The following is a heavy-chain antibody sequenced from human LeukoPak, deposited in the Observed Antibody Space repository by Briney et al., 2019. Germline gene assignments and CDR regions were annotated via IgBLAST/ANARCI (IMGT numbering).Heavy chain of an antibody. CDR2: IIGGAGST. V-gene: IGHV3-23*01. D-gene: IGHD3-22*01. J-gene: IGHJ4*02. CDR1: GFSFSSHG. CDR3: TKTYYYDSSGYYHYYFDY. Sequence: GGSLRLSCAASGFSFSSHGMSWVRQAPGKGLEWVSGIIGGAGSTYYADSVKGRFTISRDDSKNTAYLQMNSLKTEDTAVYYCTKTYYYDSSGYYHYYFDYWGQGTLVTVSS.